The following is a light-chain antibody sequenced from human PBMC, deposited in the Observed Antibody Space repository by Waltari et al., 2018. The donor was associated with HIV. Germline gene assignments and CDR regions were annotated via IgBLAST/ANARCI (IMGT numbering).Light chain of an antibody. CDR2: LGA. J-gene: IGKJ5*01. CDR3: MQALQTPPIT. V-gene: IGKV2-28*01. Sequence: IVMTQSPLSLPVTPGEPASISCRSSLSLLHSNGYNYLVWYLQKPGQSPQLLIDLGADRASGVPDRFSGSGSGTEFTLKISRVEAEDVGGYYGMQALQTPPITFGQGTRLEIK. CDR1: LSLLHSNGYNY.